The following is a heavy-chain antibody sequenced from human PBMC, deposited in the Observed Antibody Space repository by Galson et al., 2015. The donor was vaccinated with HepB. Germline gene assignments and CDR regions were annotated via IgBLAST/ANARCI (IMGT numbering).Heavy chain of an antibody. CDR2: IGKSGDTT. Sequence: SLRLSCAASGFTFSSYAMSWVRQAPGKGLEWVSSIGKSGDTTFYADSVKGRFTISRDNSKDTLSLQMNSLRADDTAVYYCAKVSSPSCYAGNDYWGQGTLVTVSS. CDR3: AKVSSPSCYAGNDY. V-gene: IGHV3-23*01. D-gene: IGHD2-2*01. CDR1: GFTFSSYA. J-gene: IGHJ4*02.